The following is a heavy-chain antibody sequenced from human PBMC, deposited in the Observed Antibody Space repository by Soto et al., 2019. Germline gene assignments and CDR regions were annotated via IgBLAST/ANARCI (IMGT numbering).Heavy chain of an antibody. V-gene: IGHV4-39*01. J-gene: IGHJ5*02. D-gene: IGHD3-22*01. Sequence: SETLSLTCTVSGGSISSSSYYWGWIRQPPGKGLEWIGTIYYSGTTYYNPSLKSRVTISVDTSKNQFSLKLSSVTAADTAVYYCSRLFYYDSSGYYPTLPFDPWGQGTLVTVSS. CDR1: GGSISSSSYY. CDR2: IYYSGTT. CDR3: SRLFYYDSSGYYPTLPFDP.